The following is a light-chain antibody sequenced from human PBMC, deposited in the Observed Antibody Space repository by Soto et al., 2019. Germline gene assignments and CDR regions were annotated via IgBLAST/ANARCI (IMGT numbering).Light chain of an antibody. J-gene: IGLJ3*02. CDR2: EVS. Sequence: QSVLTQPPSASGSPGQSVTISCTGTSSDVGGYNYVSWYQQHPGKAPKLMIYEVSRRPSGVPDRFSVSKSGNTASLTVSGLQAEDEADYYCSSYAGSNNWVFGGGTKVTVL. CDR1: SSDVGGYNY. CDR3: SSYAGSNNWV. V-gene: IGLV2-8*01.